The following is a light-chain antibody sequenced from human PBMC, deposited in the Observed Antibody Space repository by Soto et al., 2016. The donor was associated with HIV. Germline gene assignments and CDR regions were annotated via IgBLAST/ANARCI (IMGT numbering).Light chain of an antibody. V-gene: IGKV1-5*03. CDR2: KAS. Sequence: DIQMTQSPSTLSASVGGRVTITCRASQSVHTWLAWYQQKPGKAPKLLIYKASTLQSGVPSRFSGSGSGTEFTLTINSLQADDAATYYCQQYNNYWTFGQGTRVEIK. CDR3: QQYNNYWT. CDR1: QSVHTW. J-gene: IGKJ1*01.